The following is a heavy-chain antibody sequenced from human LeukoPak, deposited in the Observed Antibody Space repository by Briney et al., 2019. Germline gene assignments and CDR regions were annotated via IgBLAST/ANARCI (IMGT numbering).Heavy chain of an antibody. CDR2: ISAYNGNT. Sequence: ASVKVSCKASGYTFTSYGISWVRQAPGQGLEWMGWISAYNGNTNYAQKLQGRVTTTTDTSTSTAYMELRSLRSDDTAVYYCARDLRYFDWLLYQDYYYMDVWGKGTTVTVSS. CDR3: ARDLRYFDWLLYQDYYYMDV. D-gene: IGHD3-9*01. CDR1: GYTFTSYG. J-gene: IGHJ6*03. V-gene: IGHV1-18*01.